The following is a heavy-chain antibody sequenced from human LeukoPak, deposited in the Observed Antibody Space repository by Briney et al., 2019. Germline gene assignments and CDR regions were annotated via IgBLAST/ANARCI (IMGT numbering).Heavy chain of an antibody. J-gene: IGHJ4*02. CDR1: GFTFSGYD. Sequence: GGSLILSCAASGFTFSGYDMYWVRQAPGKGLEWVAFIRYDESHKYYVDSVKGRFTISRDNSMKTMYLQMNSLRPDDTAVYYCVKTGSGSFGDYWGQGTLVTISS. CDR2: IRYDESHK. D-gene: IGHD2-15*01. V-gene: IGHV3-30*02. CDR3: VKTGSGSFGDY.